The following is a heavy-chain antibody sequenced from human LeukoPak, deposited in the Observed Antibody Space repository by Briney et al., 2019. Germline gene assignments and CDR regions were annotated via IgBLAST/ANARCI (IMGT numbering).Heavy chain of an antibody. J-gene: IGHJ4*02. CDR1: GYTFTSYA. Sequence: ASVKVSCKASGYTFTSYAMHWVRQAPGQRLEWMGWINAGNGNTKYSQKFQGRVTITRDTFASTAYMELSSLRSEDTAVYYCARDLPRYCSSTSCQGNYWGQGTLVTVSS. CDR3: ARDLPRYCSSTSCQGNY. D-gene: IGHD2-2*01. V-gene: IGHV1-3*01. CDR2: INAGNGNT.